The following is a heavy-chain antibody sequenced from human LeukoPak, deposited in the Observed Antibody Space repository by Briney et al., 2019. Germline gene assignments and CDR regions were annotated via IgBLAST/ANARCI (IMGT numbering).Heavy chain of an antibody. CDR2: ISARNTHI. V-gene: IGHV3-21*01. CDR1: GFTFSSYA. CDR3: ARDAQWLVPEGYYYYMDV. D-gene: IGHD6-19*01. J-gene: IGHJ6*03. Sequence: PGGSLRLSCAASGFTFSSYAMSWVRQAPGKGLERVSSISARNTHIFYAASVKGRFTISRDNAKNSLYLQMNSLGAEDTAVYYCARDAQWLVPEGYYYYMDVWGKGTTVTVSS.